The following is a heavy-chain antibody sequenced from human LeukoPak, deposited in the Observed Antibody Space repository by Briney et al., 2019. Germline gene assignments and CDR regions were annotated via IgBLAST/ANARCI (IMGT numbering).Heavy chain of an antibody. CDR3: AKDYLLKGYSYVAY. CDR1: GFTFSSYG. J-gene: IGHJ4*02. D-gene: IGHD5-18*01. V-gene: IGHV3-30*18. CDR2: ISYDGSNK. Sequence: PGGSLRLSCAASGFTFSSYGMHWVRQAPGKGLEWVAVISYDGSNKYYADSVKGRFTISRDNSKNTLYLQMNSLRPEDTAVYYCAKDYLLKGYSYVAYWGQGTLVTVSS.